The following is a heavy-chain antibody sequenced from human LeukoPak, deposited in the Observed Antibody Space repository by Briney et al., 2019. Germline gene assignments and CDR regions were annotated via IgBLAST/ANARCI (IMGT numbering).Heavy chain of an antibody. CDR3: ARGYFYYYMDV. J-gene: IGHJ6*03. Sequence: PGGSLRLSCAASGFTFSGYWMHWVRQAPGKGLVWVSRINSDGSSTTYADSVKGRLTISRDNAKNTLYLQMNSLRAEDTAVYYCARGYFYYYMDVWGKGTTVTVSS. CDR1: GFTFSGYW. V-gene: IGHV3-74*01. CDR2: INSDGSST.